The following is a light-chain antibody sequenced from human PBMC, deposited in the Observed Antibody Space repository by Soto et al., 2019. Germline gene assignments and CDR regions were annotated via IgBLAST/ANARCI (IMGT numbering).Light chain of an antibody. Sequence: QSVLAQPASVAGSPGLSVTISCTCTSSGVGACNSVSWYQQHPDKAPQLMIYKGTQRPSGVSKRSSGATSGNTASLTTPGLQAGDEADYSCCSSAPESTYVFGTGPKVTVL. CDR1: SSGVGACNS. CDR2: KGT. J-gene: IGLJ1*01. V-gene: IGLV2-23*01. CDR3: CSSAPESTYV.